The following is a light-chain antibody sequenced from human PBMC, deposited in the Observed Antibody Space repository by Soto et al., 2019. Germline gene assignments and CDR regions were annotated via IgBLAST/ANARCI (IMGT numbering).Light chain of an antibody. Sequence: EIVLTQSPATLSLSPGERATLSCRASQRVSSYLAWYQQKPGQAPRLLIYDASNRATGIPARFSGSGSGTDFTLTISSLEPEDFAVSYCQQRSNWPFLTFGGGTKVEIK. CDR1: QRVSSY. V-gene: IGKV3-11*01. CDR2: DAS. J-gene: IGKJ4*01. CDR3: QQRSNWPFLT.